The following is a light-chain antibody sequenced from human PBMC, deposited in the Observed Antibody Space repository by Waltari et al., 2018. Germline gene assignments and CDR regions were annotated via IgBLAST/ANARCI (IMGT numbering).Light chain of an antibody. J-gene: IGKJ4*01. CDR1: QSVSSN. Sequence: EIVMTQSPATLSASPGERATLSCRASQSVSSNLAWYQQKVGQAPRLLIYGAYTRATGIPAKFSGSGSETEFTLTISSLQSEDFAVYYCQQYNNWPRTFGGGTKVEI. CDR3: QQYNNWPRT. V-gene: IGKV3-15*01. CDR2: GAY.